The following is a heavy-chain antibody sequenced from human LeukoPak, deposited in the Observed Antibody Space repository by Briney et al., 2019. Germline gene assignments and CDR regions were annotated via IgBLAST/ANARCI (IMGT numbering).Heavy chain of an antibody. D-gene: IGHD1-26*01. J-gene: IGHJ2*01. Sequence: GGSLRLSCAASGFMFDQYTMHWVRQAPGKGLEWVSLISWDGGSTYYADSVKGRFTISRDNSKNTLYLQMNSLRAEDTAVYYCAKWEENWYFDLWGRGTLVTVSS. CDR2: ISWDGGST. V-gene: IGHV3-43*01. CDR3: AKWEENWYFDL. CDR1: GFMFDQYT.